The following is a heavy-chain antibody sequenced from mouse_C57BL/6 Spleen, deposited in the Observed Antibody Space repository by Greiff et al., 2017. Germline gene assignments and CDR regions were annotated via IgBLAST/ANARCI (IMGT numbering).Heavy chain of an antibody. CDR3: AREGDYYAMDY. V-gene: IGHV1-4*01. Sequence: QVHVKQSGAELARPGASVKMSCKASGYTFTSYTMHWVKQRPGQGLEWIGYINPSSGYTKYNQKFKDKATLTADKSSSTAYMQLSSLTSEDSAVYYCAREGDYYAMDYWGQGTSVTVSS. CDR2: INPSSGYT. CDR1: GYTFTSYT. J-gene: IGHJ4*01.